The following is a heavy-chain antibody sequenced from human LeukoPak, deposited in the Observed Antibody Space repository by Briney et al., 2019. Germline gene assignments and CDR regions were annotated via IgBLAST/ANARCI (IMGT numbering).Heavy chain of an antibody. D-gene: IGHD3-10*01. V-gene: IGHV4-59*01. CDR1: GGSISSYY. J-gene: IGHJ4*02. Sequence: PSETLSLTCTVSGGSISSYYWSWIRQPPGKGREGVGYIDYSGSTNYNPSLKSRVTISVDTSKNQFSLKLSSVTAADTAVYYCARLRGPLLVRGVSPYFDYWGQGTLVTVSS. CDR2: IDYSGST. CDR3: ARLRGPLLVRGVSPYFDY.